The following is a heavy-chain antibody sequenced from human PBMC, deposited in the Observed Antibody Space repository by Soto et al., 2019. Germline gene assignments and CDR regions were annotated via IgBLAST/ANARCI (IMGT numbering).Heavy chain of an antibody. CDR3: ASGWYSSSRWGGMDV. CDR1: GGTFSSYT. V-gene: IGHV1-69*02. J-gene: IGHJ6*02. D-gene: IGHD6-13*01. Sequence: QVQLVQSGAEVKKPGSSVKVSCKASGGTFSSYTISWVRQAPGQGLEWMGRIIPILGIANYAQKFQGRVTITADKSTSPAYMELSSLRSEDTAVYYCASGWYSSSRWGGMDVWGHGTTVTVSS. CDR2: IIPILGIA.